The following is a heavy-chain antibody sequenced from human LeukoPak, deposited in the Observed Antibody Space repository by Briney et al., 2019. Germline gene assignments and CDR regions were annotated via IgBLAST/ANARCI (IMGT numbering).Heavy chain of an antibody. CDR2: ISGSGGGT. D-gene: IGHD3-22*01. CDR1: GITLSNYG. V-gene: IGHV3-23*01. CDR3: AKRGVVIRVILVGFHKEAYYFNS. Sequence: GGSLRLSCAVSGITLSNYGMTWVRQAPGKGLEWVAGISGSGGGTNYADSVKGRFTISRDNSKNTLYLQMNSLRAEDTAVYFCAKRGVVIRVILVGFHKEAYYFNSWGQGALVTVSS. J-gene: IGHJ4*02.